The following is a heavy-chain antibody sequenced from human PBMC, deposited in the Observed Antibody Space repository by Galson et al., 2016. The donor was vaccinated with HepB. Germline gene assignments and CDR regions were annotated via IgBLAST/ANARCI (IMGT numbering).Heavy chain of an antibody. CDR1: GFTLSDSA. Sequence: SLRLSCAASGFTLSDSAIHWVRQAPGKGLEWVGRIRTKPNTYATVYAESLKGRFIISRDDAKNTAYLQMNSLKTEDTALYYCIAVLTTGYFDLWGRGTLVTVSP. CDR2: IRTKPNTYAT. CDR3: IAVLTTGYFDL. J-gene: IGHJ2*01. D-gene: IGHD4/OR15-4a*01. V-gene: IGHV3-73*01.